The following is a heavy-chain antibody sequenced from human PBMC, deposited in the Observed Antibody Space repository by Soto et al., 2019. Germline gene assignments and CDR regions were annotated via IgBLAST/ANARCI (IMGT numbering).Heavy chain of an antibody. Sequence: SVKVSCKASGGTFSSYAISWVRQAPGQGLEWMGGIIPIFGTANYAQKFQGRVTITADESTSTAYMELSSLRSEDTAVYYCARPSITIFGVVIEYYYYYGMDVWGQGTTVTVSS. CDR3: ARPSITIFGVVIEYYYYYGMDV. CDR1: GGTFSSYA. CDR2: IIPIFGTA. D-gene: IGHD3-3*01. V-gene: IGHV1-69*13. J-gene: IGHJ6*02.